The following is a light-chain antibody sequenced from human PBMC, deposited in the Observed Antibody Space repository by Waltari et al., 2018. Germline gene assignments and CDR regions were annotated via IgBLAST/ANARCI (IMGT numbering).Light chain of an antibody. CDR3: YSTDGSGNERV. CDR2: EDS. CDR1: ALPRKY. Sequence: SYELTQPPSVSVSPGQTARITCSGDALPRKYAYWYQQKAGQAPVLVMYEDSKRPPGIPERFPGSGSGTMATLTISGAQAEDEADYYCYSTDGSGNERVFGGGTKLTV. J-gene: IGLJ2*01. V-gene: IGLV3-10*01.